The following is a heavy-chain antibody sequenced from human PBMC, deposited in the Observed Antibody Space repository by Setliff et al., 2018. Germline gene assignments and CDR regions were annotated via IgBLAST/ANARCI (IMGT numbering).Heavy chain of an antibody. CDR2: IKSKSEGEAR. D-gene: IGHD3-22*01. CDR3: STGPRDSRNYLNWIGH. V-gene: IGHV3-15*01. Sequence: LRLSCAVSGITFKNAWMTWVRQSPGKGLEWVGRIKSKSEGEARDYAAPVKGRFAISRDDSKQIVYLQMNSLKIEDTAVYYCSTGPRDSRNYLNWIGHWGQGALVTVSS. J-gene: IGHJ5*02. CDR1: GITFKNAW.